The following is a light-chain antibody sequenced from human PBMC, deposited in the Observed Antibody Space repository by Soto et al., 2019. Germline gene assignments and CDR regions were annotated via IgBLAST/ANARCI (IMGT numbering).Light chain of an antibody. J-gene: IGKJ4*01. CDR3: PQSYGTPRS. Sequence: DIQMTQSPSSLSASEGDRVTLTCRASQSISRYLNWYQQKPGRAPKLLMYGASNLQNGVPSRFSGSGSGTDFTITISNLHPEDFATYYCPQSYGTPRSFGGGTKVEIK. V-gene: IGKV1-39*01. CDR1: QSISRY. CDR2: GAS.